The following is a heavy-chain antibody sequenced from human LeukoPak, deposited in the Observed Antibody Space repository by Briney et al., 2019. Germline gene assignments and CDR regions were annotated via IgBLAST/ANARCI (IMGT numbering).Heavy chain of an antibody. CDR1: GFTFRSFA. CDR2: INGNDYRT. D-gene: IGHD6-19*01. CDR3: AKGSAVADIYFDY. V-gene: IGHV3-23*01. J-gene: IGHJ4*02. Sequence: GGSLRLSCAASGFTFRSFAISWVRQAPGKGLEWVSSINGNDYRTFYADSVKGRFTISRDNSKNTLYLQINSLRAEDTAVYFCAKGSAVADIYFDYWGQGTLVTVSS.